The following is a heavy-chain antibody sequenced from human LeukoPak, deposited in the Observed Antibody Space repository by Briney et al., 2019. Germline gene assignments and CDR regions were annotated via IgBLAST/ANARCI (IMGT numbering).Heavy chain of an antibody. CDR1: GFTFSRFW. Sequence: GGSLRLSCAASGFTFSRFWMSWVRQAPGKGLEWVASMKGDGSVKHFLDSVEGRFTISRDNAKNSLYLQMNSLRAEDTAIYYCARWDAYYTGGIGYSGDFAFDFWGQGTLVTVSS. D-gene: IGHD2-8*02. CDR2: MKGDGSVK. J-gene: IGHJ3*01. V-gene: IGHV3-7*01. CDR3: ARWDAYYTGGIGYSGDFAFDF.